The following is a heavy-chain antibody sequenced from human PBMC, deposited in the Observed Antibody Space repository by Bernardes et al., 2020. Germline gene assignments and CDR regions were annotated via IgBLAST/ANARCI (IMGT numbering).Heavy chain of an antibody. CDR2: IKSNTDGGTT. CDR1: GFICSNAW. CDR3: TTDYHSFEYSSSWNGY. V-gene: IGHV3-15*07. Sequence: GGSLRLSCAASGFICSNAWMNWVRRAPGKGLEWLGRIKSNTDGGTTDYAAPVKGRFTISRDDSKNTLYLQMNSLKTEDTAVYYCTTDYHSFEYSSSWNGYWGQGTLVTVSS. J-gene: IGHJ4*02. D-gene: IGHD6-6*01.